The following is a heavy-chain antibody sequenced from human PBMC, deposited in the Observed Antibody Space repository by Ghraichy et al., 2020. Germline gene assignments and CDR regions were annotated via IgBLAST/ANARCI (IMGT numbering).Heavy chain of an antibody. CDR1: GFNFRTHA. D-gene: IGHD4-17*01. Sequence: GGSLRLSCVVSGFNFRTHAMSWVRQAPGKGLEWVSSVSGSGGITYQAASVKGRFTISRDNSEDTLYLEMNSLRAEDTALYYCAREMGDYIFSAFDRWGQGTLVTVSA. CDR2: VSGSGGIT. J-gene: IGHJ3*02. CDR3: AREMGDYIFSAFDR. V-gene: IGHV3-23*01.